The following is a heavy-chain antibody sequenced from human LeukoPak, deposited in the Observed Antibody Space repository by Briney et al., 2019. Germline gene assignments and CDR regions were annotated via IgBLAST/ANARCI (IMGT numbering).Heavy chain of an antibody. D-gene: IGHD5-18*01. J-gene: IGHJ4*02. Sequence: ASVKVSCKASGYTFTSYDMHWVRQAPGQGLEWMGIINPSGGSTSYAQKFQGRFTITRDKSKSTVYMELSSLRAEDTAVYYCASLEKRGYSYGYVSFDYWGQGTLVTVSS. CDR2: INPSGGST. V-gene: IGHV1-46*01. CDR3: ASLEKRGYSYGYVSFDY. CDR1: GYTFTSYD.